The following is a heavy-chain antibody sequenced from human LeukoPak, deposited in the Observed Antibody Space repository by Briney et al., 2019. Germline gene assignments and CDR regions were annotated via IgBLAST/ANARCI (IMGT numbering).Heavy chain of an antibody. J-gene: IGHJ4*02. CDR1: GFIFSSSG. CDR2: IASNNFI. CDR3: ARDRGSGSFESEYYFDS. Sequence: GGSLTLSCVASGFIFSSSGINWVRQAPGKGLEWVSSIASNNFIYYADSVKGRFTISRDNVKNSVDLQMNSLRREDTAIYYCARDRGSGSFESEYYFDSWGQGTLVTVSS. V-gene: IGHV3-21*04. D-gene: IGHD1-26*01.